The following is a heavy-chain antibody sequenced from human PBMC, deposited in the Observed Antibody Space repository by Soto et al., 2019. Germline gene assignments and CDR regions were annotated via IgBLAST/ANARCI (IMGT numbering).Heavy chain of an antibody. V-gene: IGHV3-53*01. Sequence: EVQLVESGGGLIQPGGSLRLSCAVSGFTVSNNYMSWVRQAPGKGLEGVSVIYSGGYTAYGDSVKGRFTISRDNSKHTLFTQQKTLGAAQTAVFLCAPAPGGGGYWGQGTLVTVSS. CDR2: IYSGGYT. CDR3: APAPGGGGY. CDR1: GFTVSNNY. D-gene: IGHD3-10*01. J-gene: IGHJ4*02.